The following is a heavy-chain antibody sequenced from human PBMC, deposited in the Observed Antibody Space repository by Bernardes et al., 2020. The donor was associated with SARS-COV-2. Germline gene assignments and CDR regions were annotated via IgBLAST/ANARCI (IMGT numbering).Heavy chain of an antibody. CDR2: TSYDGANK. CDR3: ARDSTHLNSLVRTALDAFDL. V-gene: IGHV3-30*03. CDR1: GFTFKDFG. D-gene: IGHD2-21*02. Sequence: GGSLRLSCEGSGFTFKDFGIHWVRQAPGKGLEWVAVTSYDGANKRFAGSVMGRFTISRDNSKNTVYLQMDSLSAEDTALYYCARDSTHLNSLVRTALDAFDLWGQGTMVTVSA. J-gene: IGHJ3*01.